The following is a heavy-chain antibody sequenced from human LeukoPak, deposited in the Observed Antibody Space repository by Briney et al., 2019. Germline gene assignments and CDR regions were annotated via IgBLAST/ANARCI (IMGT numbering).Heavy chain of an antibody. CDR2: ISSSSSYI. V-gene: IGHV3-21*01. D-gene: IGHD3-22*01. J-gene: IGHJ3*02. Sequence: GESLRLSCAASGFTFSSYSMNWVRQTPGKGLEWVSSISSSSSYIYYADSVEGRFTISRDNAKNSLYLQMNSLRAEDTAVYYCARGIYYYDSSGYYGDDAFDIWGQGTMVTVSS. CDR1: GFTFSSYS. CDR3: ARGIYYYDSSGYYGDDAFDI.